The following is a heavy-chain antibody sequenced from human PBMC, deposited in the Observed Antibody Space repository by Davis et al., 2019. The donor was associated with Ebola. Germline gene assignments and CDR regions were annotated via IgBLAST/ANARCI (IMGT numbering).Heavy chain of an antibody. CDR2: IIPIFGTT. CDR3: ARGRVVLVVYAIRYYGMDV. J-gene: IGHJ6*02. Sequence: SVKVSCKASGYTFTGSYIHWARQAPGQGLEWMGGIIPIFGTTNYAQKFQGRVTITADESTSTAYMELSSLRSEDTAVYYCARGRVVLVVYAIRYYGMDVSGQGTTVTVSS. D-gene: IGHD2-8*02. CDR1: GYTFTGSY. V-gene: IGHV1-69*13.